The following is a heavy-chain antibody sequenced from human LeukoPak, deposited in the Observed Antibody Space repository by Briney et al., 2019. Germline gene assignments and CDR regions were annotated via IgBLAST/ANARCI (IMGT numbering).Heavy chain of an antibody. CDR1: GFIFSSYA. V-gene: IGHV3-23*01. Sequence: GSLRLSCAASGFIFSSYATSWVRQAPGKGLEWVSVIGGSGTSTYYADSVKGRFTISRDSSKNTLFLHMNTLRAEDTAIYYCAKDRTVGASYWYFDLWGRGTLVTVSS. CDR2: IGGSGTST. CDR3: AKDRTVGASYWYFDL. D-gene: IGHD1-26*01. J-gene: IGHJ2*01.